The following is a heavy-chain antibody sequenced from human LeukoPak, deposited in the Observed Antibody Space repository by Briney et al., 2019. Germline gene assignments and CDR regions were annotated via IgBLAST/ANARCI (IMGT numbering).Heavy chain of an antibody. V-gene: IGHV3-21*01. J-gene: IGHJ3*01. D-gene: IGHD4-17*01. Sequence: PGGSLRLSCAASGFTFSIYSMNWVRQAPGKGLEWVSSIGGSSSSLYYAESVKGRFTISRDNARNSLYLQMNSLRAEDTAVYYCAKDAGQDFGALDAFDVWGQGTMVTVSS. CDR1: GFTFSIYS. CDR2: IGGSSSSL. CDR3: AKDAGQDFGALDAFDV.